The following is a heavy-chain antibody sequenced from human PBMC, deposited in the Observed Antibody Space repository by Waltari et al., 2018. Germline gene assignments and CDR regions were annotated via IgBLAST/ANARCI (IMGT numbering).Heavy chain of an antibody. D-gene: IGHD2-21*02. V-gene: IGHV4-59*01. CDR3: ARGGGGDWEWFDP. CDR2: IYYTGST. CDR1: GGSISGFY. J-gene: IGHJ5*02. Sequence: QVQLQESGPSLLKPSETLSLICTVSGGSISGFYWSWVRQPPGKGLDWIGYIYYTGSTKFNPSLKSRVTMSVDTSKNQFSLKPSSVTAADTAFYYCARGGGGDWEWFDPWGQGTLVTVSS.